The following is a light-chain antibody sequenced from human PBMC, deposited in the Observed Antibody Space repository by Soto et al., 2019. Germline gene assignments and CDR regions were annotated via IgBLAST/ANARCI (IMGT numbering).Light chain of an antibody. CDR2: GAY. J-gene: IGKJ1*01. CDR3: QQYTYWPRT. V-gene: IGKV3-15*01. Sequence: EIVMTQSPATLSVSPGERATLSCRASQSVGANLAWYQQKPGQAPRLLIYGAYTRAAGISPRFSGGGSGTEFTLTISSRQSEDVGVYYCQQYTYWPRTFGQGTKVGIK. CDR1: QSVGAN.